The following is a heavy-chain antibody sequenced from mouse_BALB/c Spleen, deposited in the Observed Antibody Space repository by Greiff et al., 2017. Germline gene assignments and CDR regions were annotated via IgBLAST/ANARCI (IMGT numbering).Heavy chain of an antibody. V-gene: IGHV4-1*02. CDR1: GFDFSRYW. D-gene: IGHD2-1*01. J-gene: IGHJ3*01. CDR2: INPDSSTI. CDR3: ARRRDGNFPGLAY. Sequence: DVMLVESGGGLVQPGGSRKLSCAASGFDFSRYWMSWVRQAPGKGLEWIGEINPDSSTINYTPSLKDKFIISRDNAKNTLYLQMSKVRSEDTALYYCARRRDGNFPGLAYWGQGTLVTVSA.